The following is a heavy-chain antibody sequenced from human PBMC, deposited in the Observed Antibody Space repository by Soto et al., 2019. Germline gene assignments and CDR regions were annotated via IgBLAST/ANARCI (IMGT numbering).Heavy chain of an antibody. V-gene: IGHV3-30*18. CDR2: RSYDGYTK. Sequence: QVELVASGGGVVQPGSSLRLSCAASGITFSSHVIHWFRQAPGKGFEWLAFRSYDGYTKYYTYSVRGRFTISRDDSKNTLYLQMNSLRTEDTAVDYCAKDREGTWSFDYWGQGTLVTVPS. CDR3: AKDREGTWSFDY. D-gene: IGHD6-13*01. CDR1: GITFSSHV. J-gene: IGHJ4*02.